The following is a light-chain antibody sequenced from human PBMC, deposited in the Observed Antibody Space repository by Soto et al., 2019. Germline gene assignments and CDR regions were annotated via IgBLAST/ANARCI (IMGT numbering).Light chain of an antibody. Sequence: DIQMTQSPSSLSASVGTRGTITCRASQSISTYLNWYQKKPGKAPNLLIYDASRLQSGVPSRFSGSGGGTDFTLSISSVQPEDFATYFCQQSYMDPITFGQGTRLEIK. V-gene: IGKV1-39*01. CDR3: QQSYMDPIT. CDR1: QSISTY. J-gene: IGKJ5*01. CDR2: DAS.